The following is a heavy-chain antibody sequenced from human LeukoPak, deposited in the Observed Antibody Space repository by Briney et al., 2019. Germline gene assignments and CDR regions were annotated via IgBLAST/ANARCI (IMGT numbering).Heavy chain of an antibody. V-gene: IGHV3-30*18. D-gene: IGHD5-18*01. CDR3: AKDRRGYGHLFFDY. CDR1: GFTFSSYG. J-gene: IGHJ4*02. CDR2: ISYDGSNK. Sequence: PGGSLRLSCAASGFTFSSYGMHWVRQAPGKGLEWVAVISYDGSNKYYADSVKGRFTISRDNSKNTLYLQMNSLRDTAVYYCAKDRRGYGHLFFDYWGQGTLVTVSS.